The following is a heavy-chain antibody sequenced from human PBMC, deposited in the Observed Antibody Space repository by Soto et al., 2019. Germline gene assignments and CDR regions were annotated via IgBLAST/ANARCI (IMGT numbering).Heavy chain of an antibody. CDR2: IYSGGST. V-gene: IGHV3-53*01. CDR1: GFTVSSNY. J-gene: IGHJ6*02. CDR3: ARALYSSSSIYYYYYGMDV. Sequence: PGGSLRLSCAASGFTVSSNYMSWVRQAPGKGLEWVSVIYSGGSTYYADSVKGRFTISRDNSKNTLYLQMNSLRAEDTAVYYCARALYSSSSIYYYYYGMDVWGQGTTVTVSS. D-gene: IGHD6-13*01.